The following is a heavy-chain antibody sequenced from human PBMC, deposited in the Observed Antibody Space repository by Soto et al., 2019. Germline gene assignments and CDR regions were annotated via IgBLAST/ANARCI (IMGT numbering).Heavy chain of an antibody. Sequence: VQLVESGGGLVQPGRSLRLSCAASGFTFDDYAMHWVRQAPGKGLEWVSGISWNSGSIGYADSVKGRFTISRDNAKNSLYLQMNSLRAEDTALYYCAKDMRDIVVVPAATGLDYWGQGTLVTVSS. CDR3: AKDMRDIVVVPAATGLDY. CDR1: GFTFDDYA. D-gene: IGHD2-2*01. CDR2: ISWNSGSI. J-gene: IGHJ4*02. V-gene: IGHV3-9*01.